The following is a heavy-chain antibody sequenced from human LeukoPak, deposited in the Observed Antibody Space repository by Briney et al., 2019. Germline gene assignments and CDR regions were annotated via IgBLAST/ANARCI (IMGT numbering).Heavy chain of an antibody. Sequence: PSETLSLTCTVSGGSISSGDYYWSWLRQPPGKGLEWIGYIYYSGSTYYNPSLKSLVTISVDTSKNQFSLKLSSVTAADTAVYYCARQGVRFYYGSTNWFDPWGQGTLVTVSS. V-gene: IGHV4-30-4*01. J-gene: IGHJ5*02. CDR3: ARQGVRFYYGSTNWFDP. CDR1: GGSISSGDYY. CDR2: IYYSGST. D-gene: IGHD3-10*01.